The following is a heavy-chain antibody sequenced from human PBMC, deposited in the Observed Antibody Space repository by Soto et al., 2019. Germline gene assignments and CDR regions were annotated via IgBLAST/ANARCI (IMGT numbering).Heavy chain of an antibody. D-gene: IGHD6-13*01. Sequence: PSETLSLTCTVSGGSISSSSYYWGWIRQPPGKGLEWIGTIYYSGSTYYNPSLKSRVTISVDTSKNHFSLKLTSVTAADTAVYYCARLDRVAAAVIFDFWGQGTLVTVSS. J-gene: IGHJ4*02. CDR2: IYYSGST. V-gene: IGHV4-39*02. CDR3: ARLDRVAAAVIFDF. CDR1: GGSISSSSYY.